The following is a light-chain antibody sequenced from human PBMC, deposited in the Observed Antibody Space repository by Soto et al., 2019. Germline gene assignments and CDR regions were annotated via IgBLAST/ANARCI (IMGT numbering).Light chain of an antibody. CDR2: GAS. J-gene: IGKJ5*01. V-gene: IGKV3-20*01. CDR1: QSFSSTY. Sequence: EIVLTQSAGTLSFSPGERATLSFRASQSFSSTYLAWYQQKPGQAPRLLIYGASSRATGIPDRFSGGGSGTDFSLTISRLDPEDFAVYYCQQYSSSPITFGQGTRLEIK. CDR3: QQYSSSPIT.